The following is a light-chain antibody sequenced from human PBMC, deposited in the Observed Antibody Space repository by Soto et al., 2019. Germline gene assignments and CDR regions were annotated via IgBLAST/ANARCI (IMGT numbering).Light chain of an antibody. CDR1: SSDVGAYKY. CDR2: EVS. V-gene: IGLV2-8*01. Sequence: QSVLTQPPSASGSPGQSVTISCTGTSSDVGAYKYVSWYQQHPGKAPKPMTYEVSKRPSGVPDRFSGSKSGNTASLTVSGLQAEDEADYYCSSYAGSNNWVFGGGTKVTVL. J-gene: IGLJ3*02. CDR3: SSYAGSNNWV.